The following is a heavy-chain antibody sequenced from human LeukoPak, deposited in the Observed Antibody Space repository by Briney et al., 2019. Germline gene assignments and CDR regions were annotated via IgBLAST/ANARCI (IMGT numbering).Heavy chain of an antibody. Sequence: SETLSLTCAVYGGSFSGYYWSWIRQPPGKGLEWIGEINHSGSTNYNPSLKSRVTISVDTSKNQYSLKLSSVTAADTAVYYCATTLPTYALTPDAFDIWGQGTMVTVSS. CDR3: ATTLPTYALTPDAFDI. V-gene: IGHV4-34*01. CDR2: INHSGST. CDR1: GGSFSGYY. D-gene: IGHD2-2*01. J-gene: IGHJ3*02.